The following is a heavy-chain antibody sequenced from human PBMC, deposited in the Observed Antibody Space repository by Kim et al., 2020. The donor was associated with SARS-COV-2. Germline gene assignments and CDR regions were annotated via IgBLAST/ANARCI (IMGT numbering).Heavy chain of an antibody. CDR1: GFTFSSYS. CDR3: ASQEDRYCSSTSCYEYYYYGMDV. D-gene: IGHD2-2*01. Sequence: GGSLRLSCAASGFTFSSYSMNWVRQAPGKGLEWVSYISSSRTIYYADSVKGRFTISRDNAKNSLYLQMNSLRAEDTAVYYCASQEDRYCSSTSCYEYYYYGMDVWGQGTRVTVSS. V-gene: IGHV3-48*04. CDR2: ISSSRTI. J-gene: IGHJ6*02.